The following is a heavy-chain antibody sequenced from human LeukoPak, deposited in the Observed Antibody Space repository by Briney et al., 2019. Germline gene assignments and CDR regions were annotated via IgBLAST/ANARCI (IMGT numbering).Heavy chain of an antibody. CDR2: ISGSGGST. J-gene: IGHJ4*02. Sequence: HPGGSLRLSCAASGFTLSSYAMSWVRQAPGKGLEWVSAISGSGGSTYYADSVKGRFTISRDNSKNTLYLQMNSLRAEDTAVYYCAKASSSYCSSTSCYRPLDYWGQATLVTVSS. CDR3: AKASSSYCSSTSCYRPLDY. V-gene: IGHV3-23*01. D-gene: IGHD2-2*01. CDR1: GFTLSSYA.